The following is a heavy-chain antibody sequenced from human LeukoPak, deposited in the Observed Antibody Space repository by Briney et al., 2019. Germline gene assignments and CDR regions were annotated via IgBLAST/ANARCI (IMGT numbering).Heavy chain of an antibody. V-gene: IGHV3-21*01. CDR1: GFTFSSYS. D-gene: IGHD3-10*01. J-gene: IGHJ4*02. Sequence: GGSLRLFCAASGFTFSSYSMNWVRQAPGKGLEWVSSISSSSSYIYYADSVKGRFTISRDNAKNSLYLQMNSLRAEDTAVYYCARAYYGSGSYHSNYWGQGTLVTVSS. CDR2: ISSSSSYI. CDR3: ARAYYGSGSYHSNY.